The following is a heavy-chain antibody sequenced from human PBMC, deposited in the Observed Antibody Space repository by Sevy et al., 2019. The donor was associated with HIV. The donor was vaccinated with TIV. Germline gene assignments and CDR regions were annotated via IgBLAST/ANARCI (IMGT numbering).Heavy chain of an antibody. Sequence: SETLSLTCAVYGGSFSGYYWSWIRQPPGKGLEWIGEINHSGSTNYNPSLKSRVTISVDTSKNQFSLRLSAVTAADTAGYYCARVVWVVSGGGMDVWGQGTTVTVSS. D-gene: IGHD2-8*02. CDR3: ARVVWVVSGGGMDV. CDR2: INHSGST. V-gene: IGHV4-34*01. J-gene: IGHJ6*02. CDR1: GGSFSGYY.